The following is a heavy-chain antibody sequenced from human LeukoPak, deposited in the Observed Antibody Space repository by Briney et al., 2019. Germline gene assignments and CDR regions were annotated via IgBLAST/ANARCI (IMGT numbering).Heavy chain of an antibody. CDR1: GYTLTSYY. CDR3: AGSSGSYRLFDY. D-gene: IGHD1-26*01. J-gene: IGHJ4*02. CDR2: INPSGGST. V-gene: IGHV1-46*01. Sequence: ASVKVSCKASGYTLTSYYMHWVRQAPGQGLEWMGIINPSGGSTSYAQKFQGRVTMTRDMSTSTVYMELSSLRSEDTAVYYCAGSSGSYRLFDYWGQGTLVTVSS.